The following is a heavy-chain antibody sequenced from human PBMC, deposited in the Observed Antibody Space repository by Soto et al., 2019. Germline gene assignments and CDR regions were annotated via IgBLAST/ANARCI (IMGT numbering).Heavy chain of an antibody. V-gene: IGHV1-3*01. Sequence: QVQLVQSGAEVKKPGASVKVSCKASGYTFTSYAMHWVRQAPGQRLEWMGWINAGNGNTKYSQKFQGRVTITRDTSASTAYMELSSLRSEDTAVYYCARGEVSIFGVVTTAFDPWGQGTLVTVSS. J-gene: IGHJ5*02. CDR3: ARGEVSIFGVVTTAFDP. D-gene: IGHD3-3*01. CDR2: INAGNGNT. CDR1: GYTFTSYA.